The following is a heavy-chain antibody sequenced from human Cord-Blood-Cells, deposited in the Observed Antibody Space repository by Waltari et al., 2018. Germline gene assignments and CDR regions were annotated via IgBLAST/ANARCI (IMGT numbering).Heavy chain of an antibody. J-gene: IGHJ4*02. V-gene: IGHV3-7*02. D-gene: IGHD7-27*01. Sequence: EVQLVESGGGLVQPGGSLRLSCAASGFTFSSYWMSWVRQAPGEGLGWVANIKQDGSEKYYVDAVKGRFTISRDNAKNSLYLQMNSLGAEDTAVYYCARAFQLGSHFDYWGQGTLVTVSS. CDR3: ARAFQLGSHFDY. CDR2: IKQDGSEK. CDR1: GFTFSSYW.